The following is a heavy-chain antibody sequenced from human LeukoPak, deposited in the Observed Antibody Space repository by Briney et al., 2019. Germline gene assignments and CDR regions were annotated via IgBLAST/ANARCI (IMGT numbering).Heavy chain of an antibody. CDR1: GYTFSNYA. J-gene: IGHJ5*02. D-gene: IGHD2-2*01. CDR3: ARFPHPYCSSAGCPNWLDP. Sequence: ASVKVSCKASGYTFSNYALNWVRQAPGQGLEWMGWINTDTGEPTYAQGFTGRFVFSLDTSVSTAYLQISSLQAADTAVYYCARFPHPYCSSAGCPNWLDPWGQGTLVTVSS. V-gene: IGHV7-4-1*02. CDR2: INTDTGEP.